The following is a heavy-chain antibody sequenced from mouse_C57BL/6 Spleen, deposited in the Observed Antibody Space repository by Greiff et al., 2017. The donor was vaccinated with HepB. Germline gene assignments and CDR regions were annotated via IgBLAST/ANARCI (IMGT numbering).Heavy chain of an antibody. J-gene: IGHJ2*01. V-gene: IGHV1-72*01. Sequence: QVQLQQSGAELVKPGASVKLSCKASGYTFTSYWMHWVKQRPGRGLEWIGRIDPNSGGTKYNEKFKSKATLTVDKPSSTAYMQLSSLTSEDSAVYYCARWAFTTVVATRVYFDYWGQGTTLTVSS. CDR2: IDPNSGGT. CDR3: ARWAFTTVVATRVYFDY. D-gene: IGHD1-1*01. CDR1: GYTFTSYW.